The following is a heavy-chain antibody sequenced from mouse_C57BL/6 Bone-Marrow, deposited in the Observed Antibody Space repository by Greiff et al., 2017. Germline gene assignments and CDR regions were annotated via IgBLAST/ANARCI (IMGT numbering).Heavy chain of an antibody. V-gene: IGHV5-17*01. J-gene: IGHJ4*01. CDR2: ISSGSSTI. D-gene: IGHD1-2*01. Sequence: EVQLVESGGGLVKPGGSLKLSCAASGFTFSDYGMHWVRQAPEKGLEWVAYISSGSSTIYYADTVKGRFTISRDNAKNTLFLQMTSLRSEDTAMYYCARDSTALYYYAMDYWGQGTSVTVSS. CDR1: GFTFSDYG. CDR3: ARDSTALYYYAMDY.